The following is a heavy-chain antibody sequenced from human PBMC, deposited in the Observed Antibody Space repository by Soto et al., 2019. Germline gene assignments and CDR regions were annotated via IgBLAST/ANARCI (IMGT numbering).Heavy chain of an antibody. Sequence: QVQLVESGGGVVQPGMSLRLSCAASGFTFSSYAMHWVRQAPGKGLEWVAVISYDGSNKYYADSVKGRFTISRDNSKNTLYLQMNSLRAEDTAVYYCAREQRGYCSGGSCYSAVYYYYYGMDVWGQGTTVTVSS. D-gene: IGHD2-15*01. V-gene: IGHV3-30-3*01. CDR1: GFTFSSYA. CDR3: AREQRGYCSGGSCYSAVYYYYYGMDV. J-gene: IGHJ6*02. CDR2: ISYDGSNK.